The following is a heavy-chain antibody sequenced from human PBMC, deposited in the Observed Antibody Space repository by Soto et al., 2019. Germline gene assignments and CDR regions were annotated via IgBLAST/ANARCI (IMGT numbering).Heavy chain of an antibody. V-gene: IGHV1-18*01. Sequence: QVQLVQSGAEMKKPGASLKVSCKASGYTFTSYAISWVRQAPGQGLEYMGWISAYNGNTDYSQKLQGRVTMTTDTSTSTADRELRSLRSDDTAVYDCARESGSGSYYPFDHWGQGTLVTVSS. J-gene: IGHJ4*02. CDR3: ARESGSGSYYPFDH. CDR2: ISAYNGNT. CDR1: GYTFTSYA. D-gene: IGHD3-10*01.